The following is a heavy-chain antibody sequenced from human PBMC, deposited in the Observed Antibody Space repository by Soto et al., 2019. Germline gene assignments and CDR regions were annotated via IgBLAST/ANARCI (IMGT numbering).Heavy chain of an antibody. Sequence: PGGSLRLSCAASGFTFSSYAMHWVRQAPGKGLEWVAVMSYDGSNKYYADSVKGRFTISRDNSKNTLYLQMNSLRAEDTAVYYCAKAPSIVLLGPHVYWGQGTLVTVFS. D-gene: IGHD3-22*01. CDR2: MSYDGSNK. V-gene: IGHV3-30*18. J-gene: IGHJ4*02. CDR3: AKAPSIVLLGPHVY. CDR1: GFTFSSYA.